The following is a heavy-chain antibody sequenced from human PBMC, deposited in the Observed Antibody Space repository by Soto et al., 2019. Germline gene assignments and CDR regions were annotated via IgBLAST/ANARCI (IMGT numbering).Heavy chain of an antibody. CDR1: GVSLSTSGMR. CDR3: ARSMPAAGTFDY. V-gene: IGHV2-70*11. D-gene: IGHD6-13*01. CDR2: IDWDDEK. Sequence: GSGPTLVNPTQTLTLTCTVSGVSLSTSGMRVSWIRQPPGQALEWLARIDWDDEKYYSTSLKTRLTISKDTSKNQVVLTMTNMDPVDTATYYCARSMPAAGTFDYWGQGTLVTVSS. J-gene: IGHJ4*02.